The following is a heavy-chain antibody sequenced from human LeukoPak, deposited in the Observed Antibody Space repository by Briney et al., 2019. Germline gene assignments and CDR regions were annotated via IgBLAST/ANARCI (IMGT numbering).Heavy chain of an antibody. CDR3: ARRYRSSSDY. J-gene: IGHJ4*02. CDR2: IKEDGSEK. CDR1: GFTFRSYW. Sequence: GGSLRLSCAASGFTFRSYWMSWVRQAPGKGLEWVANIKEDGSEKFYVDSVMGRFTISRDNAENSLYLQMDSLRAEDTAVYFCARRYRSSSDYWGQGTLVAVSS. V-gene: IGHV3-7*01. D-gene: IGHD1-14*01.